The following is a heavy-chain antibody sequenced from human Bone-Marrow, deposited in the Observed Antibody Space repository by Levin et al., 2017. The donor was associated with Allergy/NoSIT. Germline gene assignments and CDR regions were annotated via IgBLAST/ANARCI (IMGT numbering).Heavy chain of an antibody. Sequence: GESLKISCAASGFTFGNYWMSWVRQAPGKGLEWVANIKQDGSEKYCVDSVKGRFTISRDNAKNSLYLQMNSLRAEDTAVYYCARHRSGPDYWGQGTLVTVSS. V-gene: IGHV3-7*01. CDR2: IKQDGSEK. CDR3: ARHRSGPDY. J-gene: IGHJ4*02. CDR1: GFTFGNYW. D-gene: IGHD6-19*01.